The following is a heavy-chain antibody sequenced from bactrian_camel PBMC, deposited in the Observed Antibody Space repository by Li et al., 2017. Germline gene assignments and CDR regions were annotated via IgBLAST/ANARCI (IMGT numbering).Heavy chain of an antibody. CDR2: INSGGGST. Sequence: HVQLVESGGDSLQAGESLRLSCAASGSRYSSRCMAWYRQAPGKGLEWFSAINSGGGSTYYADSVKGRFTISRDNAENTLYLQMNSLKTEDTAVYYCATDPPGSWYNYWGQGTQVTVS. CDR1: GSRYSSRC. D-gene: IGHD6*01. V-gene: IGHV3S1*01. J-gene: IGHJ4*01. CDR3: ATDPPGSWYNY.